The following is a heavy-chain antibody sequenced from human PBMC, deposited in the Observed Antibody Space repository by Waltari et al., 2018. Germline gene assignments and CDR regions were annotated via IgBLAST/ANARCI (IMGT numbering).Heavy chain of an antibody. J-gene: IGHJ4*02. CDR1: GGSFSGYY. V-gene: IGHV4-34*01. Sequence: QVQLQQWGAGLLKPSETLSLTCAVYGGSFSGYYWSWIRQPPGKGLEWIGEINHSGSTNYNPSLKSRVTISVDTSKNQFSLKLSSVTAADTAVYYCAKYNGLAAGSPFDYWGQGTLVTVSS. CDR3: AKYNGLAAGSPFDY. CDR2: INHSGST. D-gene: IGHD1-20*01.